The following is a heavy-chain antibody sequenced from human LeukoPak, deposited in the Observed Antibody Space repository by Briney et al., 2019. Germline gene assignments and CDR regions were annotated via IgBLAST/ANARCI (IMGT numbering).Heavy chain of an antibody. D-gene: IGHD5-18*01. CDR1: GFTFSSYS. CDR2: ISSSSSYI. CDR3: ARAVDTAMVPNFDY. V-gene: IGHV3-21*01. J-gene: IGHJ4*02. Sequence: GGSLRLSCAASGFTFSSYSMNWVRQAPGKGLEWVASISSSSSYIYYADSVKGRFTISRDNAKNSLYLQMNSLRAEDTAVYYCARAVDTAMVPNFDYWGQGTLVTVSS.